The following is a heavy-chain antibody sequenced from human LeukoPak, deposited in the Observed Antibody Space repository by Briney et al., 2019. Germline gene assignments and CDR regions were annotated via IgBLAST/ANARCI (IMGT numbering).Heavy chain of an antibody. J-gene: IGHJ4*02. CDR2: INADGSSA. CDR3: ARDSLGDPTYYFDY. D-gene: IGHD3-10*01. CDR1: GFTLSNYW. Sequence: PGGSLRLSCAASGFTLSNYWMHWVRQAPGKGLVWVSRINADGSSASYADSVKGRFTISRDFSKNTLYLQMNSLRAEDTAVYYCARDSLGDPTYYFDYWGQGTLVTVSS. V-gene: IGHV3-74*01.